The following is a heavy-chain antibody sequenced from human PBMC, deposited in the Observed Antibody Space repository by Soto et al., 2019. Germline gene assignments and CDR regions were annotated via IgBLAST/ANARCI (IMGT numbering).Heavy chain of an antibody. Sequence: EVQLVESGGGLVQPGGSLRLSCAASGFTFSSYWMHWVRQAPGKGLVWVSRINSDGSSTSYADYVKGRFNISRDNANNTLYLPMTSLRAEDTAVYYCARSDFPDHLIDYWGQGTLVTVSS. J-gene: IGHJ4*02. V-gene: IGHV3-74*01. CDR3: ARSDFPDHLIDY. D-gene: IGHD3-3*01. CDR1: GFTFSSYW. CDR2: INSDGSST.